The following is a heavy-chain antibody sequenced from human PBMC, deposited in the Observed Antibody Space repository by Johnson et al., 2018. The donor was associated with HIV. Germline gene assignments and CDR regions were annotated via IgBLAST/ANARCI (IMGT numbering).Heavy chain of an antibody. J-gene: IGHJ3*02. Sequence: QVQLVESGGGLVQPGGSLRLSCAASGFIISSYWMTWVRQAPGKGLEWVAVISYDGSNKYYADSVKGRFTISRDNSKNTLYLQMNSLRAEDTAVYYCARSPETGDRLWRAFDIWGHGTMVTVSS. CDR1: GFIISSYW. CDR3: ARSPETGDRLWRAFDI. V-gene: IGHV3-30*14. D-gene: IGHD4-17*01. CDR2: ISYDGSNK.